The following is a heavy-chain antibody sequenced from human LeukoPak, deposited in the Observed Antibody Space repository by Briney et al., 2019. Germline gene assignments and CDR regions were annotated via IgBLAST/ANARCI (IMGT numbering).Heavy chain of an antibody. CDR2: IYYSGST. CDR3: ARDRNAREYYDLWSGWNWFDP. D-gene: IGHD3-3*01. CDR1: GGSISSYY. Sequence: KPSETLSLTCTVSGGSISSYYWSWIRQPPGKGLEWIGYIYYSGSTNYNPSLKSRVTISVDTSKNQFSLKLSSVTAADTAVYYCARDRNAREYYDLWSGWNWFDPWGQGTLVTVSS. V-gene: IGHV4-59*01. J-gene: IGHJ5*02.